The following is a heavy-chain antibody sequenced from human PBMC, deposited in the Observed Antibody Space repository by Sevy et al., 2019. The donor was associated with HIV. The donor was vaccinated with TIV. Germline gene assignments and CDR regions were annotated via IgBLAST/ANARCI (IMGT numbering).Heavy chain of an antibody. D-gene: IGHD2-2*01. CDR1: GGSISSSNYY. Sequence: SETLSLTCTVSGGSISSSNYYWGWIRQSPGKGLEWIGSIFYTGTTHYNPSLKSRVTISVDTSKNQFSLKLSSVTAADTAVYYCARVHLLSLAYSWFDPWGQGTLVTVSS. CDR2: IFYTGTT. J-gene: IGHJ5*02. CDR3: ARVHLLSLAYSWFDP. V-gene: IGHV4-39*01.